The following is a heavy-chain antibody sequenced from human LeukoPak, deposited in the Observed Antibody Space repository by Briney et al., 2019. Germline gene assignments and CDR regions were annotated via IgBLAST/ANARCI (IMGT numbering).Heavy chain of an antibody. V-gene: IGHV4-34*01. CDR1: GGSFSGYY. CDR3: ARRRYSGSPSSWYFDL. D-gene: IGHD3-10*01. Sequence: SETLSLTCAIYGGSFSGYYWSWVRQPPGKGLEWIGEINHSGSTYYNPSLKSRVTISLDLSKNQFSLKLSSVTAADTAVFYCARRRYSGSPSSWYFDLWGRGTLVTVSS. J-gene: IGHJ2*01. CDR2: INHSGST.